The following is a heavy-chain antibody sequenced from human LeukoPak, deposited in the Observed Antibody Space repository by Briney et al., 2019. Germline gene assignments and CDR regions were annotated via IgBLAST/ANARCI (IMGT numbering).Heavy chain of an antibody. J-gene: IGHJ4*02. D-gene: IGHD3-9*01. CDR3: AKWGDYDVLTGYYDSDY. CDR2: VSGRDTST. V-gene: IGHV3-23*01. CDR1: GFTFSNYA. Sequence: QPGASLRLSCAASGFTFSNYAMSWVRQAPGKGLEWVSAVSGRDTSTYYTDSVKGRFTISRDNSKNTLYLQMNSLSAEDMAIYYCAKWGDYDVLTGYYDSDYWGQGTLVTVSS.